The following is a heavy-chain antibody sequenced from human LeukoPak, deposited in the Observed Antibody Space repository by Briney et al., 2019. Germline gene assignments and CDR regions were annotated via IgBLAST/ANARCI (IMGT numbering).Heavy chain of an antibody. D-gene: IGHD3-22*01. V-gene: IGHV4-39*02. CDR2: IYYSGST. CDR3: ARDSFLYYYDSSGPIDY. Sequence: PSETLSLTCTVSGGSISSGDYYWSWIRQPPGKGLEWIGSIYYSGSTYYNPSLKSRVTISVDTSKNQFSLKLSSVTAADTAVYYCARDSFLYYYDSSGPIDYWGQGTLVTVSS. CDR1: GGSISSGDYY. J-gene: IGHJ4*02.